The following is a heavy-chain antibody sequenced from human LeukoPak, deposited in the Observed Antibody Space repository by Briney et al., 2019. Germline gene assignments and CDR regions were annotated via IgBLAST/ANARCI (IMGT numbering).Heavy chain of an antibody. Sequence: PGGSLRLSCAASGFTFSSYAMSWVRQAPGKGLEWVSAISGSGGSTYYADSVKGRFTISRDNSRDTLYLQMNSLRAEDTAVYYCATPYFLGYCRGGSCSDYWGQGTLVTVSS. CDR3: ATPYFLGYCRGGSCSDY. J-gene: IGHJ4*02. CDR1: GFTFSSYA. D-gene: IGHD2-15*01. CDR2: ISGSGGST. V-gene: IGHV3-23*01.